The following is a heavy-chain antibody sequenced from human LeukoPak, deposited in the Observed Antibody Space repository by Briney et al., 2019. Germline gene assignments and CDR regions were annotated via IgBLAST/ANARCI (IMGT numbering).Heavy chain of an antibody. D-gene: IGHD1-26*01. J-gene: IGHJ4*02. CDR2: ISSGGGT. Sequence: PGGSLRLSCAASRFTFSSYAMTWVRQAPGKGLEWVSGISSGGGTYYADPVKGRFTISRDNSQNTLYLQMNSLRAEDAAVYYCAKGGSSSTKKYFDYWGQGTLVTVSS. CDR1: RFTFSSYA. CDR3: AKGGSSSTKKYFDY. V-gene: IGHV3-23*01.